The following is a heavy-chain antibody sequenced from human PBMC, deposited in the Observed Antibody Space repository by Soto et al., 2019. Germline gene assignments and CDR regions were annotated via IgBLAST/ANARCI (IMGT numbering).Heavy chain of an antibody. CDR3: TSFLQLRGRQFDY. D-gene: IGHD1-1*01. CDR2: IKSSTDGGTA. CDR1: GFSFKDAW. V-gene: IGHV3-15*07. J-gene: IGHJ4*02. Sequence: EVQLVESGGGFVESRGSLRVSCAASGFSFKDAWMTWVRQAPGNGLEWVGRIKSSTDGGTADYGAAVKGRFTMSRDDSKATLYLHIDGLKREDTGVYYCTSFLQLRGRQFDYWGPGTQVNVSS.